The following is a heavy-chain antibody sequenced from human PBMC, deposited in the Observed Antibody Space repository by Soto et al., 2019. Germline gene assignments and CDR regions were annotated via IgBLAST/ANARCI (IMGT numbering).Heavy chain of an antibody. CDR1: GGSFSGYY. V-gene: IGHV4-34*01. CDR2: INHSGST. CDR3: ARGGVVAVYYYYYYGMDV. Sequence: SETLSLTCAVYGGSFSGYYWSWIRQPPGKGLEWIGEINHSGSTNYNPSLKSRVTISVDTSKNQFSLKLSSVTAADTAVYYCARGGVVAVYYYYYYGMDVWGQGTTVTVSS. D-gene: IGHD2-15*01. J-gene: IGHJ6*02.